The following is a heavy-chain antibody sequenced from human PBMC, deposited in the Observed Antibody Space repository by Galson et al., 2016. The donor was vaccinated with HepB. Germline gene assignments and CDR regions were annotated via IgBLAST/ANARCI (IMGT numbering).Heavy chain of an antibody. J-gene: IGHJ5*02. CDR1: GFDFSSYG. V-gene: IGHV3-33*01. D-gene: IGHD3-3*01. CDR3: ARHMESHRYWLDP. Sequence: SLRLSCAASGFDFSSYGMHWVRQAPGRGLEWVGVIWYDGTNKYYADAVKGRFTISRDSSTDTLYLQMDSLRAEDTAVYFCARHMESHRYWLDPWGRGTLVTVSS. CDR2: IWYDGTNK.